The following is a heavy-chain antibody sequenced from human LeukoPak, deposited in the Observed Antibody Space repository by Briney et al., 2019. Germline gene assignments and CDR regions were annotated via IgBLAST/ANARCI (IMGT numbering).Heavy chain of an antibody. CDR2: ISYDGSNK. CDR1: GFTFSSYA. CDR3: ATSRSFDY. V-gene: IGHV3-30-3*01. J-gene: IGHJ4*02. Sequence: GGSLRLSCAASGFTFSSYAMHWVRQAPGKGLEWVAVISYDGSNKYYADSVKGRFTISRDNSKNTLYLQMNSLRAEGTAVYYCATSRSFDYWGQGTLVTVSS.